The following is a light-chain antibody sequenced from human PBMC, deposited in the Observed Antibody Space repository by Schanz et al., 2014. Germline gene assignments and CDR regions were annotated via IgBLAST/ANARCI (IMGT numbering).Light chain of an antibody. CDR3: MQALQTPYT. CDR1: QSLLHSNGYNY. CDR2: LGS. Sequence: DIVMTQSPLSLPVPPGEPASISCRSSQSLLHSNGYNYLDWYLQKPGQSPQLLIYLGSNRASGVPDRLSGSGSGTDFTLKISRVEAEDVGVYYCMQALQTPYTFGQGTKLEIK. V-gene: IGKV2-28*01. J-gene: IGKJ2*01.